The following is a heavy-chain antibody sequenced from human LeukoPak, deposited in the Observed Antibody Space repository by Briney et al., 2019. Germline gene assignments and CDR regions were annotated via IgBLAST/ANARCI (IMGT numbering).Heavy chain of an antibody. CDR2: ISGSGSST. CDR1: GFTFSNYA. V-gene: IGHV3-23*01. Sequence: GGSPRLSCAASGFTFSNYAMTWVRQAPGKGLEWVSGISGSGSSTYYADSVKGRFTLSRDSSKNMLFLQMNSLRAEDTAVYYCAKGGIKISGLDFWGQGTLVTVSA. J-gene: IGHJ4*02. CDR3: AKGGIKISGLDF. D-gene: IGHD1-14*01.